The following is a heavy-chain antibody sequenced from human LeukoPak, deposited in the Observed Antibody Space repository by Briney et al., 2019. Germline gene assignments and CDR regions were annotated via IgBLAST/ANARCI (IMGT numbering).Heavy chain of an antibody. CDR3: ARSRDSSGYYYFI. CDR2: IYPDDSDT. V-gene: IGHV5-51*01. D-gene: IGHD3-22*01. Sequence: GESLKISCEASGYTFTNYWIGWVRQMPGKGLEWRGIIYPDDSDTKYSPSFQGQVTISADKSISNAYLQWSSLKATDNAMYYCARSRDSSGYYYFIWGQGTLVTVSS. J-gene: IGHJ4*02. CDR1: GYTFTNYW.